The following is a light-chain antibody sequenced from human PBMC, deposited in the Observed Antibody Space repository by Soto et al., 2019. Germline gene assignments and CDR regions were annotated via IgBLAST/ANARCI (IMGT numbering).Light chain of an antibody. Sequence: IQMTQSPSSLSASLGDRVTITWLASQGISSYLAWYQQKPGKAPKLLIYKASTLKSGVPSRFSGSGSGTDFTLTISSLQPDDFATYYCQHYNSYSEAFGQGTKVDI. J-gene: IGKJ1*01. V-gene: IGKV1-5*03. CDR3: QHYNSYSEA. CDR1: QGISSY. CDR2: KAS.